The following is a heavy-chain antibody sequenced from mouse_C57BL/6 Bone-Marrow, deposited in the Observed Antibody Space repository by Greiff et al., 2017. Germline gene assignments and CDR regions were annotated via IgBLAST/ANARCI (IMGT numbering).Heavy chain of an antibody. J-gene: IGHJ1*03. CDR2: IYPRDGST. CDR1: GYTFTSYD. CDR3: AREGYYGSSPYWYFDV. V-gene: IGHV1-85*01. Sequence: VQLQQSGPELVKPGASVKLSCKASGYTFTSYDINWVKQRPGQGLEWIGWIYPRDGSTKYNEKFKGKATLTVDTSSSTAYMELHSLTSEDSAVYFCAREGYYGSSPYWYFDVWGTGTTVTVSS. D-gene: IGHD1-1*01.